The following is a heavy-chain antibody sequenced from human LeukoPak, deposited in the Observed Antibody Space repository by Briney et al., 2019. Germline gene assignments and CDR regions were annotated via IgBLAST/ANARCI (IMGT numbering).Heavy chain of an antibody. Sequence: GGSLRLSCAASGFTFSSYWMSWVRQAPGKGLEWVSVIYSGGSTYYADSVKGRFTISRDNSKNTLYLQMNSLRAEDTAVYYCAREVRYTGYYYYMDVWGKGTTVTVSS. CDR3: AREVRYTGYYYYMDV. CDR2: IYSGGST. J-gene: IGHJ6*03. D-gene: IGHD3-10*01. CDR1: GFTFSSYW. V-gene: IGHV3-53*01.